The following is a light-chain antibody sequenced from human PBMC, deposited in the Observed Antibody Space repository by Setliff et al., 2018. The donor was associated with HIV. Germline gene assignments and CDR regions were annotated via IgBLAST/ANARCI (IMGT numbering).Light chain of an antibody. CDR1: NIGSKS. V-gene: IGLV3-21*03. CDR3: QVWDSSSDHVV. J-gene: IGLJ2*01. Sequence: SYELTQPPSVSVAPGKTARVTCGGNNIGSKSVHWYQQKPGQAPVVVVYDDSDRPSGIPERFSGSNSGNTATLTISRVEGGDEADYYCQVWDSSSDHVVFGGGTKVTVL. CDR2: DDS.